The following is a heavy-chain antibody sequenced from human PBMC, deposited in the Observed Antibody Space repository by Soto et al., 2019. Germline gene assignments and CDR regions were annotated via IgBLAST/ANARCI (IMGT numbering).Heavy chain of an antibody. V-gene: IGHV4-31*03. CDR2: IYYSGTT. J-gene: IGHJ5*02. CDR1: GDSISSGGYY. Sequence: QVQLQESGPRLVQPSQTLSLTCTVSGDSISSGGYYWSWIRQHPGKGLEWIGYIYYSGTTYYNPSLKSRLTLSIDTSKNQFSLKLNSVSAADTAVYYCAREAIAPGTRHPTGLPRSRYNWFDPWGQGTLVTVSP. D-gene: IGHD3-10*01. CDR3: AREAIAPGTRHPTGLPRSRYNWFDP.